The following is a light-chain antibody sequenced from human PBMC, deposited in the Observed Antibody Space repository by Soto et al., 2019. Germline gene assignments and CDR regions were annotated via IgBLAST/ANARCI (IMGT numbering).Light chain of an antibody. CDR1: QIVNCY. CDR3: QHRLHWTMLT. CDR2: DAY. Sequence: TKSIAPFTLTHAQRALLPCRASQIVNCYVAWYQQNPGQAPRLLSSDAYKRATGIPARFSGSGSGTDFTLTISSRETEDFRVFYTQHRLHWTMLTFG. V-gene: IGKV3-11*01. J-gene: IGKJ2*01.